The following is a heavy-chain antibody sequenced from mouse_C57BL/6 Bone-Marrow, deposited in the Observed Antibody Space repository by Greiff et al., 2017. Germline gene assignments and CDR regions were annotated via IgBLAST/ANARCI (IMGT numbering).Heavy chain of an antibody. Sequence: VQLKQSGAELVRPGASVKLSCTASGFNIKDDYMHWVKQRPEQGLEWIGWIDPENGDTEYASKFQGKATITADTSSNTAYLQLSSLTSEDTAVYYCTTPSMVTNWGQGTLVTVAA. J-gene: IGHJ3*01. V-gene: IGHV14-4*01. CDR1: GFNIKDDY. D-gene: IGHD2-9*01. CDR3: TTPSMVTN. CDR2: IDPENGDT.